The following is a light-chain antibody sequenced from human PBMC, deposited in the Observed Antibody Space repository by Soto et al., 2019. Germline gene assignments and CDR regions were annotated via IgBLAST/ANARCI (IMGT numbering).Light chain of an antibody. V-gene: IGKV3-20*01. Sequence: ELVLTQSPVALSLSSGERATLSCRASQSVSSTLLTWYQQKPGQAPRLLIYGVSSRATGIPDRFSGSGSGTDFTLTLSRVEPEKFAVYFCQHYGASSWTFGQGSRVEIK. CDR2: GVS. CDR1: QSVSSTL. J-gene: IGKJ1*01. CDR3: QHYGASSWT.